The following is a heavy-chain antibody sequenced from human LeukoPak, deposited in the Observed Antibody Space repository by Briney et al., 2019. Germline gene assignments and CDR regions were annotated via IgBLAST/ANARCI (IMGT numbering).Heavy chain of an antibody. Sequence: SQTLSLTCAISGDSVSSNSAAWNWIRQSPSRGLEWLGRTYYRSKWYNDYAVSVKSRITINPDTSKNQFSLQLNSVTPKDTAVYYCARDSTYGGNSDYSYYYGMDVWGQGTTVTVSS. D-gene: IGHD4-23*01. V-gene: IGHV6-1*01. CDR1: GDSVSSNSAA. CDR3: ARDSTYGGNSDYSYYYGMDV. J-gene: IGHJ6*02. CDR2: TYYRSKWYN.